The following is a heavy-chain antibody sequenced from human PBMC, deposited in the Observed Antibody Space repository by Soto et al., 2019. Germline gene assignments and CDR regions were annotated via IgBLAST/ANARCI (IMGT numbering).Heavy chain of an antibody. J-gene: IGHJ6*02. V-gene: IGHV1-2*02. CDR3: ARDLCPLGSGSPCPTYGMDL. CDR1: GYSFTGHY. CDR2: LKPDNGGT. Sequence: QVQLVQSGAEVKPPGASVKVSCKASGYSFTGHYMHWVRQVSGKRPEFLGWLKPDNGGTYYAPKFQGRVTFTRDTSTTTAYMELSGLHSDDTAVYYCARDLCPLGSGSPCPTYGMDLWGQGTTVAVSS. D-gene: IGHD3-10*01.